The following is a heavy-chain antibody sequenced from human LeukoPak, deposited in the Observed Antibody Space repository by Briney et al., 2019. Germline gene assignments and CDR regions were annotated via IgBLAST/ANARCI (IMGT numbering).Heavy chain of an antibody. CDR2: IIPIFGTA. Sequence: SVKVSCKASGGTFSSYAISWVRQAPGQGLEWMGGIIPIFGTANYAQKFQGRVTITTDESTSTAYMELSSLRSEDTAVYYCARSRTYYYGSGSYFSTPHFDYWGQGTLVTVSS. V-gene: IGHV1-69*05. J-gene: IGHJ4*02. CDR3: ARSRTYYYGSGSYFSTPHFDY. CDR1: GGTFSSYA. D-gene: IGHD3-10*01.